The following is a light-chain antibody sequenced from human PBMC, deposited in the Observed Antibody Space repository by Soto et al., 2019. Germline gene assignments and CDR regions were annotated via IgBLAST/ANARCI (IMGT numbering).Light chain of an antibody. Sequence: QSALTQPASVSGSPGQSITISCTGTSSDVGGYNYVSWYQQHPGKAPKLMIYEVSNRPSGVSNLFSGSKSGNTASLTISGLQAEDEAAYYCSSYTSSSTWVFGGGTKVTVL. CDR1: SSDVGGYNY. CDR3: SSYTSSSTWV. CDR2: EVS. V-gene: IGLV2-14*01. J-gene: IGLJ3*02.